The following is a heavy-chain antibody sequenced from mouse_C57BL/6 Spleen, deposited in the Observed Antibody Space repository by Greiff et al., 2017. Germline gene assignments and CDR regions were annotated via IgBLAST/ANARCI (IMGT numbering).Heavy chain of an antibody. V-gene: IGHV1-76*01. CDR1: GYTFTDYY. CDR2: IYPGSGNT. CDR3: ARPLNWYDAMDY. Sequence: VQLQQSGAELVRPGASVKLSCKASGYTFTDYYINWVKQRPGQGLEWIARIYPGSGNTYYNEKFKGKATLTAEKSSSTAYMQLSSLTSEDSAVYFCARPLNWYDAMDYWSQGASVTVSS. D-gene: IGHD4-1*01. J-gene: IGHJ4*01.